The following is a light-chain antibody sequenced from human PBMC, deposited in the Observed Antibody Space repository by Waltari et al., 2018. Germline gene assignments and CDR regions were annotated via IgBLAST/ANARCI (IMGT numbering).Light chain of an antibody. CDR2: KAS. CDR3: LQYSNSPWT. V-gene: IGKV1-12*01. CDR1: QSISNW. J-gene: IGKJ1*01. Sequence: DIQMTQSPSSLSASVGDTVTITCRASQSISNWLAWYQQKPGKAPKLLIYKASSLQSGVPSRFSGSGSGTDFTLTISSRQPEDFASYYCLQYSNSPWTFGQGTNVEMK.